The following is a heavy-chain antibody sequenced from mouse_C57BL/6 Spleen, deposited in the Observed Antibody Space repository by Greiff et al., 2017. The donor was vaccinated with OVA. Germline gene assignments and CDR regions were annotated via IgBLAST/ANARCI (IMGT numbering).Heavy chain of an antibody. V-gene: IGHV5-12*01. CDR3: ARRGGWLQYYYAMDY. CDR2: ISNGGGST. CDR1: GFTFSDYY. Sequence: EVKVEESGGGLVQPGGSLKLSCAASGFTFSDYYMYWVRQTPEKRLEWVAYISNGGGSTYYPDTVKGRFTISRDNAKNTLYLQMSRLKSEDTAMYYCARRGGWLQYYYAMDYWGQGTSVTVSS. J-gene: IGHJ4*01. D-gene: IGHD2-3*01.